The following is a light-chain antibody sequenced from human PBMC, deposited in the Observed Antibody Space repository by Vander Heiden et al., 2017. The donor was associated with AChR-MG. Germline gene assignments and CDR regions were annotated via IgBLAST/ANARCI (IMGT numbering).Light chain of an antibody. CDR2: VDS. V-gene: IGLV3-21*02. CDR1: DIGSKV. CDR3: QVWDSLINQVV. J-gene: IGLJ3*02. Sequence: SHVLTQAPSVSVAPGQTATVTCGGTDIGSKVVHWYHQNPGPAPVVATYVDSDRPSGIPWRFSGSNAGATGTLSLSRVEAGDEATYYGQVWDSLINQVVFGRGTKLTVL.